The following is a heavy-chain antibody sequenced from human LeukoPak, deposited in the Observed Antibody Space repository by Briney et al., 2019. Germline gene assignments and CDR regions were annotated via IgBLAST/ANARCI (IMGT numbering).Heavy chain of an antibody. V-gene: IGHV4-38-2*02. CDR1: GYSISSDYY. D-gene: IGHD3-16*01. CDR3: AGGGPYYYYYGMDV. J-gene: IGHJ6*02. Sequence: SETLSLTCTVSGYSISSDYYWGWIRQPPGKGLEWIGSIYHSGGTYYNPSLKSRVTISVDTSKNQFSLKLSSVTAADTAVYYCAGGGPYYYYYGMDVWGQGTTVTVSS. CDR2: IYHSGGT.